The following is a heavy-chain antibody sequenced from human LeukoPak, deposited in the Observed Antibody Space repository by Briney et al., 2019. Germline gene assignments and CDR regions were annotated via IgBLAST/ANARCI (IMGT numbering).Heavy chain of an antibody. CDR1: GFTFSSYS. V-gene: IGHV3-21*01. CDR2: ISSSSSYI. D-gene: IGHD3-16*01. CDR3: ARDLIRLGESY. J-gene: IGHJ4*02. Sequence: GGSLRLSCAASGFTFSSYSMNWVRQAPGKGLEWVSSISSSSSYIYYADSVKGRFTISRDNAKNSLYLQMNSLRAEDTAVYYCARDLIRLGESYWGQGTLVTVSS.